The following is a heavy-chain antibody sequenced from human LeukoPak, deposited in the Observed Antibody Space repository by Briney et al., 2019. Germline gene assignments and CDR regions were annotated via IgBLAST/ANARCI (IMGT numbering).Heavy chain of an antibody. Sequence: PSETLSLTCTVSGGSISSYYWSWIRQPPGKGLEWIGSIYHSGSTYYNPSLKSRVTISVDTSKNQFSLKLSSVTAADTAVYYCARHGGKKYNWFDPWGQGTLVTVSS. V-gene: IGHV4-59*08. J-gene: IGHJ5*02. CDR3: ARHGGKKYNWFDP. D-gene: IGHD1-26*01. CDR1: GGSISSYY. CDR2: IYHSGST.